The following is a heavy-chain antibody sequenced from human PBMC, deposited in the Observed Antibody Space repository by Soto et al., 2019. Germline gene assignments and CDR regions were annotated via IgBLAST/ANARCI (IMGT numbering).Heavy chain of an antibody. V-gene: IGHV4-31*03. CDR1: GGSISSGGYY. CDR3: ARVREVGFGELLPLSFDY. J-gene: IGHJ4*02. Sequence: QVQLQESGPGLVKPSQTLSLTCTVSGGSISSGGYYWSWIRQHPGKGLEWIGYIYYSGSTYYNPSLKSRVTISVDTSKNQFSLKLSSVTAADTAVYYCARVREVGFGELLPLSFDYWGQGTLVTVSS. CDR2: IYYSGST. D-gene: IGHD3-10*01.